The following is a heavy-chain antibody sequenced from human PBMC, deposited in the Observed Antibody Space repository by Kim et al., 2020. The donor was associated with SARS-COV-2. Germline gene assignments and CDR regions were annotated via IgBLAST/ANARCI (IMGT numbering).Heavy chain of an antibody. D-gene: IGHD6-13*01. CDR3: AKELGIAADEAGFDH. J-gene: IGHJ4*02. V-gene: IGHV3-43*01. Sequence: ADSVKGRFTIPRDNSKNSLYLQKNSLRPEDTALYYWAKELGIAADEAGFDHWGQGTLVTVSS.